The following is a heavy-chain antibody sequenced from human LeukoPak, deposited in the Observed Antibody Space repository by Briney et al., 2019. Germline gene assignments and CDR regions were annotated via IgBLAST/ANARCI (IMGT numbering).Heavy chain of an antibody. CDR1: GFAFDDYG. V-gene: IGHV3-20*01. CDR2: INWNGGST. Sequence: GGSLRLSCAASGFAFDDYGMSWVRQAPGKGLEWVSGINWNGGSTGYADSVKGRFTIPRDNAKNSLYLQMNSLRAEDTALYHCARDNYCTNGVCHLYYYGMDVWGQGTTVTVSS. J-gene: IGHJ6*02. D-gene: IGHD2-8*01. CDR3: ARDNYCTNGVCHLYYYGMDV.